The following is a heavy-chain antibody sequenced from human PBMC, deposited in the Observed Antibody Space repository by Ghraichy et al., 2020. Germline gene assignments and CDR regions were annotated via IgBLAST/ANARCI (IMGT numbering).Heavy chain of an antibody. CDR1: GFTFSSYS. CDR3: GLTYYDFWTGHNWFDP. D-gene: IGHD3-3*01. V-gene: IGHV3-48*02. Sequence: GGSLRLSCAASGFTFSSYSMNWVRQAPGKGLEWVSYISSSSSTIYYADSVKGRFTISRDNAKNSLYLQMNSLRDEDTAVYYCGLTYYDFWTGHNWFDPWGQGTLVTVSS. J-gene: IGHJ5*02. CDR2: ISSSSSTI.